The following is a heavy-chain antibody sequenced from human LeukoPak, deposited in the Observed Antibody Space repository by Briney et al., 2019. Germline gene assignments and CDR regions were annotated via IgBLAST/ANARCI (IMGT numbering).Heavy chain of an antibody. CDR1: GYSFTSYW. V-gene: IGHV5-51*01. CDR3: ARQGGDCTNGVCYTGFDH. J-gene: IGHJ4*02. Sequence: GESLKISCKGSGYSFTSYWIGWVRQMPGKGLEWMGIIYPGDSDTRYSPSFQGQVTISADKSISTAYLQWSSLKASDTAMYYCARQGGDCTNGVCYTGFDHWGQGTLVTVSS. CDR2: IYPGDSDT. D-gene: IGHD2-8*01.